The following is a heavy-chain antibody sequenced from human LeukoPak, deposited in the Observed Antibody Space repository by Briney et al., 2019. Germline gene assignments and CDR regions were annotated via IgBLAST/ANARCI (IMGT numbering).Heavy chain of an antibody. V-gene: IGHV3-30-3*01. Sequence: GTSLTLSCATPGFTLSSYSMHCLRKATGEGLDWVPLISYDARNKYYADSVNGRFTISTYNSKNTLYLQMNSLRTEDTAVYYCARDPERVVPPYYYYGMDVWGQGTTVTVSS. CDR3: ARDPERVVPPYYYYGMDV. CDR2: ISYDARNK. D-gene: IGHD2-2*01. CDR1: GFTLSSYS. J-gene: IGHJ6*02.